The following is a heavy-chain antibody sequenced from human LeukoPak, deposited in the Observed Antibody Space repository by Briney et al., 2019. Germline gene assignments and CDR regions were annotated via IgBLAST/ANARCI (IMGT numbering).Heavy chain of an antibody. Sequence: SETLSLTCAVYGGSFSGYYWSWIRQPPGKGPEWIGEINHSGSTNYNPSLKSRVTISVDTSKNQFSLKLSSVTAADTAVYYCARGFGGYDFWSGYHYYYMDVWGKGTTVTVSS. V-gene: IGHV4-34*01. D-gene: IGHD3-3*01. J-gene: IGHJ6*03. CDR2: INHSGST. CDR1: GGSFSGYY. CDR3: ARGFGGYDFWSGYHYYYMDV.